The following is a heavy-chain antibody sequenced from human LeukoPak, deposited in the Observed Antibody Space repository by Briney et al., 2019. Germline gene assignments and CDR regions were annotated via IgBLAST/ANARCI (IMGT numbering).Heavy chain of an antibody. CDR3: ATLLGVGYYYYYYGMDV. CDR2: IDYSGST. Sequence: SETLSLTCTVSGGSISSSSYYWGWIRQPPGKGLEWIVSIDYSGSTYYNPSLKSRITISVDTSKNQFSLKLSSVTAADTAVYYCATLLGVGYYYYYYGMDVWGQGTTVTVSS. V-gene: IGHV4-39*01. J-gene: IGHJ6*02. D-gene: IGHD2/OR15-2a*01. CDR1: GGSISSSSYY.